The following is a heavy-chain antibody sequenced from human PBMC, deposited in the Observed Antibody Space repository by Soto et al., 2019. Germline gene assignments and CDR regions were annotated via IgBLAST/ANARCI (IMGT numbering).Heavy chain of an antibody. CDR3: AGTKLRFLEWFHYGMDV. J-gene: IGHJ6*02. D-gene: IGHD3-3*01. CDR2: IIPIFGTA. V-gene: IGHV1-69*01. Sequence: QVQLVQSGAEVKKPGSSVKVSCKASGGTFSSYAISWVRQAPGQGLEWMGGIIPIFGTANYAQKFQGRVMITADESTSTAYMELSSLRSEDTAVYYCAGTKLRFLEWFHYGMDVWGQGTTVTVSS. CDR1: GGTFSSYA.